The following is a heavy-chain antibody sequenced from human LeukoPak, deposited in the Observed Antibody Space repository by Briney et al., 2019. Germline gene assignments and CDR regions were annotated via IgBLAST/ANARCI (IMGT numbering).Heavy chain of an antibody. D-gene: IGHD5-24*01. J-gene: IGHJ4*02. CDR2: INHSGST. V-gene: IGHV4-34*01. CDR1: GGSFSGYY. CDR3: ARGTRWLRDFDY. Sequence: KPSETLSLTCAVYGGSFSGYYWSWIRQPPGKGLEWIGEINHSGSTNYNPSLKSRVTISVDTSKNQFSLKLGSVTAADTAVYYCARGTRWLRDFDYWGQGTLVTVSS.